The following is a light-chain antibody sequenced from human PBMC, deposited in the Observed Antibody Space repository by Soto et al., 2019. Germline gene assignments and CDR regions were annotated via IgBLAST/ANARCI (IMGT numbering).Light chain of an antibody. CDR3: QQHGSSPIT. CDR1: QSVSTN. Sequence: EIVMTQSPATLSVSPVERATLSCRASQSVSTNLAWYQQKPGQTPRLLVYGASNRATGIPDRFSGSGSGTDFTLTISRLEPEDFAVYYCQQHGSSPITFGQGTRLEI. J-gene: IGKJ5*01. V-gene: IGKV3-20*01. CDR2: GAS.